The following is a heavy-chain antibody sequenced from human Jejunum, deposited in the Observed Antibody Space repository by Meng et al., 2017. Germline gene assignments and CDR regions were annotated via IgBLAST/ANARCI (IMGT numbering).Heavy chain of an antibody. Sequence: QVQLQESGPGLVKPSQTLSLTCTVPGGSISSGDYYWSWIRQPPGKGLEWIGSINYSGNTYQNPSLKSRGTISVDTSKNQFSLTVSSVTAADTAVYYCARHLGHGDGLKIGFDYWGQGTLVTVSS. J-gene: IGHJ4*02. V-gene: IGHV4-39*01. CDR2: INYSGNT. CDR3: ARHLGHGDGLKIGFDY. CDR1: GGSISSGDYY. D-gene: IGHD4-17*01.